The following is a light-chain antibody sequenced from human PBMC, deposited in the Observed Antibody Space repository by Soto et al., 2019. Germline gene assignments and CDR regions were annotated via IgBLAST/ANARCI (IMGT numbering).Light chain of an antibody. J-gene: IGKJ3*01. CDR1: QGISSY. Sequence: DLQLTQSPSFLSASVGDRVTITCRASQGISSYLAWYQQRPGKAPKVLIYAASTLQSGVPPRFSGSRSGTEFTLTISSLRPEDSAIYYCQQLITSPFSFGPGSKVDIK. V-gene: IGKV1-9*01. CDR2: AAS. CDR3: QQLITSPFS.